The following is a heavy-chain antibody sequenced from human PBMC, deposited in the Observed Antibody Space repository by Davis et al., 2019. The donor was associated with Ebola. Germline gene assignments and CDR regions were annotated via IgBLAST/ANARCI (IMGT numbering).Heavy chain of an antibody. V-gene: IGHV4-34*01. D-gene: IGHD5-18*01. CDR1: VGPFSGYF. CDR2: INHRGST. J-gene: IGHJ4*02. Sequence: SETLSLTCAVYVGPFSGYFWTWIRQSPGKGLEWIGEINHRGSTNYNPSLKSRVTISMDMSKNQFSLKVNSVTAADTAVYYCARGIIQLWCDWGQGTLVTVSS. CDR3: ARGIIQLWCD.